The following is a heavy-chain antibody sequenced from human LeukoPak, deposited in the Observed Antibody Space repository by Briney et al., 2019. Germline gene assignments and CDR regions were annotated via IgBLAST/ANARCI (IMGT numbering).Heavy chain of an antibody. CDR3: VKQANVPYIVY. Sequence: GGSPRLSCAASGVIFCSYAMSWGRPAPGEGLGWVSAISDSDGTPYYADCVRHRFTISRDDPKTTLYLQMNSLRAEDTAVYYCVKQANVPYIVYWGQGTLVAVSS. CDR2: ISDSDGTP. J-gene: IGHJ4*02. V-gene: IGHV3-23*01. CDR1: GVIFCSYA. D-gene: IGHD4/OR15-4a*01.